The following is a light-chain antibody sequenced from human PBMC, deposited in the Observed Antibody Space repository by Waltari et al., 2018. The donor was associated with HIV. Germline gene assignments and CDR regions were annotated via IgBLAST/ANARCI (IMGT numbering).Light chain of an antibody. CDR1: LSVFDSSNSKNF. CDR2: WAS. J-gene: IGKJ4*01. CDR3: QQYYSTPLT. V-gene: IGKV4-1*01. Sequence: DIVMTQSPDVLTVSLGERATITCNCSLSVFDSSNSKNFLAWYHQKVGQPPRLLIHWASTRESGVPDRFSGGGSGTQFSLTISSLLAEDVGIYYCQQYYSTPLTFGGGT.